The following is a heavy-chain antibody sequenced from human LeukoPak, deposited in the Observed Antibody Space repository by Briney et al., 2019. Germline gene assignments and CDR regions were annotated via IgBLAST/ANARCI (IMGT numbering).Heavy chain of an antibody. CDR2: ISYDGSQK. CDR1: GFTFSSYG. CDR3: AEKIATARSLVAFDI. V-gene: IGHV3-30*18. J-gene: IGHJ3*02. Sequence: PGRSLRISCAASGFTFSSYGMHWVRQAPGQGLEWLAIISYDGSQKYYADSVKGRFTISRDNSKNTLYLQMNSLGPEDTAVYYCAEKIATARSLVAFDIRGQGTMVTVS. D-gene: IGHD6-13*01.